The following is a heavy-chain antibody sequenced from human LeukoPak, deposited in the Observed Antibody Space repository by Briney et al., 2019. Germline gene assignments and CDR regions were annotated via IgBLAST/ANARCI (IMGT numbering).Heavy chain of an antibody. D-gene: IGHD5-24*01. Sequence: GGSLRLSCAASGFRFSDYSTNWVRQPPGKGLEWISYIGISSGNTNYADSVKGRFTISGDKAKNSLYLQMNSLRVEDTAVYYCARDYKYAFDNWGQGTLVTVSS. CDR2: IGISSGNT. V-gene: IGHV3-48*01. CDR1: GFRFSDYS. J-gene: IGHJ4*02. CDR3: ARDYKYAFDN.